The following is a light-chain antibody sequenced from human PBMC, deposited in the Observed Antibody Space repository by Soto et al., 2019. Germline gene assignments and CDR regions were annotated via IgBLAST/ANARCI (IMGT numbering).Light chain of an antibody. CDR2: LGS. Sequence: DIVMTQSPLSLPVTPREPASISCRSSQSLLHSNGYNYLDWYLQKPGQSPQLLIYLGSNRASGVPDRFSGSGSGTDFTMKISRVEAEDVGFYYCMQTLQTPRTFGQGTKLEIK. J-gene: IGKJ2*01. CDR3: MQTLQTPRT. V-gene: IGKV2-28*01. CDR1: QSLLHSNGYNY.